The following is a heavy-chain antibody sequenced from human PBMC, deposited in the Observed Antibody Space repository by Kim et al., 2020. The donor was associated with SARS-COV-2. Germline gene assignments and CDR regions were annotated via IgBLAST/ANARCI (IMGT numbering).Heavy chain of an antibody. D-gene: IGHD1-1*01. CDR3: ARLTPLQLEFYYFDY. J-gene: IGHJ4*01. CDR1: GGSISSSSYY. CDR2: IYYSGST. V-gene: IGHV4-39*01. Sequence: SETLSLTCTVSGGSISSSSYYWGWIRQPPGKGLEWIGSIYYSGSTYYNPSLKSRVTISVDTSKNQFSLKLSSVTAADTAVYYCARLTPLQLEFYYFDYWG.